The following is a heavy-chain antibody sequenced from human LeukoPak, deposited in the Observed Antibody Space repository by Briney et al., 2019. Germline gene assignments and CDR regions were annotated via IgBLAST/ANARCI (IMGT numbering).Heavy chain of an antibody. D-gene: IGHD3-10*01. CDR3: ASPQHMRVVRGVNYYMDV. V-gene: IGHV1-69*05. CDR1: GGTFSSYA. J-gene: IGHJ6*03. Sequence: SVKVSCKASGGTFSSYAISWVRQAPGQGLEWMGGIIPIFGTANYAQKFQGRVTITTDESTSTAYMELSSLRSEHTAVYYCASPQHMRVVRGVNYYMDVWGKGTTVTVSS. CDR2: IIPIFGTA.